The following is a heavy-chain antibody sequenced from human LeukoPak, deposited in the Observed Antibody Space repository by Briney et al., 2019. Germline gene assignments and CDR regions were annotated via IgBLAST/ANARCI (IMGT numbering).Heavy chain of an antibody. CDR3: ARVGYCSGWFVDY. CDR1: GYSISSGYY. CDR2: IYHSGST. D-gene: IGHD6-19*01. Sequence: SETLSLTCAVSGYSISSGYYWGWIRQPPGRGLEWIASIYHSGSTYYNPSLKSRVTISVDTSKNQFSLKLSSVTAADTAVYYCARVGYCSGWFVDYWGQGTLVTVSS. J-gene: IGHJ4*02. V-gene: IGHV4-38-2*01.